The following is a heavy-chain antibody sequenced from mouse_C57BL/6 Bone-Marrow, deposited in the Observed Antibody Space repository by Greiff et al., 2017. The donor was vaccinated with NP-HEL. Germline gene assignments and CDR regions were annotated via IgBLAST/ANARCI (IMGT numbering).Heavy chain of an antibody. V-gene: IGHV1-81*01. D-gene: IGHD3-1*01. CDR3: ASPRDWDFEV. CDR1: GYTFTSYG. CDR2: IYPRSGNT. Sequence: QVQLKESGAELARPGASVKLSCKASGYTFTSYGISWVQQRPGQGLEWIGEIYPRSGNTYYNEKFNGKATLTADKSSSTAYMELRSLATEDYAVYFCASPRDWDFEVWGTGTTVTVSS. J-gene: IGHJ1*03.